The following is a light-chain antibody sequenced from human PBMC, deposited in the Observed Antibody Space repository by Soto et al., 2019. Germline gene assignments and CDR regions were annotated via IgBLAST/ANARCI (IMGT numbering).Light chain of an antibody. CDR2: GAT. CDR1: RSVSSN. Sequence: EIVMTQSTHTLSLSPGERATLSSSTSRSVSSNLGWYQQKPGQATRPSLYGATTRATGIPVRFSGSESGTGFSTTVCSLQCEDFAVYYCQQYNNWPRTFGQGTKV. CDR3: QQYNNWPRT. V-gene: IGKV3D-15*01. J-gene: IGKJ1*01.